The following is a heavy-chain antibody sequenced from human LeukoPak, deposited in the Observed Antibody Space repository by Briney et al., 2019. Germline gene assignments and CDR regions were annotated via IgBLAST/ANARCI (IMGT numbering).Heavy chain of an antibody. CDR2: IYYSGST. CDR1: GGSISSGDYY. J-gene: IGHJ3*02. Sequence: PSETLSLTCTVSGGSISSGDYYWSWIRQPPGKGLEWIGYIYYSGSTYYNPPLKSRVTISVDTSKNQFSLKLSSVTAADTAVYYCASSHDYGDCGGAFDIWGQGTMVTVSS. CDR3: ASSHDYGDCGGAFDI. V-gene: IGHV4-30-4*01. D-gene: IGHD4-17*01.